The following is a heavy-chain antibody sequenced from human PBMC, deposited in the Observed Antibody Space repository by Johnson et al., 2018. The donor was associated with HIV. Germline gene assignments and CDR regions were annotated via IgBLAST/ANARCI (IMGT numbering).Heavy chain of an antibody. CDR1: RFTFSSYS. Sequence: QVQLVESGGGVVQPGRSLRLSCAASRFTFSSYSMHWVRQAPGKGLEWVAVISFDGSNKYYADSVKGRFTISRDNSKNTLCLQMNSLRAEDTAVYFCSRPTSQIHLWTDAFDIWGQGTMVTVSS. D-gene: IGHD5-18*01. V-gene: IGHV3-30-3*01. J-gene: IGHJ3*02. CDR2: ISFDGSNK. CDR3: SRPTSQIHLWTDAFDI.